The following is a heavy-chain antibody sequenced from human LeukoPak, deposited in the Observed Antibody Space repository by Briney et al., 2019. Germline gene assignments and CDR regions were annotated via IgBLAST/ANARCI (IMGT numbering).Heavy chain of an antibody. CDR1: GFTFGNYA. V-gene: IGHV3-23*01. Sequence: GGSLRLSCAASGFTFGNYAMSWVRQAPGEGLEWVSTISPNGGSTYYADSVKGRLTISRDNSKNTLYLQMNSLSAEDTAIYYCAKRPAGIQTFDYWGQGSLVTVSS. CDR2: ISPNGGST. J-gene: IGHJ4*02. CDR3: AKRPAGIQTFDY. D-gene: IGHD5-18*01.